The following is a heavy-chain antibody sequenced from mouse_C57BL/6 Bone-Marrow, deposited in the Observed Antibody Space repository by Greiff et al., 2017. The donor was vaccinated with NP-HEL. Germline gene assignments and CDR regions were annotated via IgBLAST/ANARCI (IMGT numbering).Heavy chain of an antibody. CDR1: GYTFTSYG. CDR3: ARRRPILAY. V-gene: IGHV1-81*01. D-gene: IGHD6-5*01. CDR2: IYPRSGNT. Sequence: QVQLQQSGAELARPGASVKLSCKASGYTFTSYGISWVKQRTGQGLEWIGEIYPRSGNTYYNEKFKGKATLTADKSSSTAYMELRSLTSEDSAVYFCARRRPILAYWGQGTLVTVSA. J-gene: IGHJ3*01.